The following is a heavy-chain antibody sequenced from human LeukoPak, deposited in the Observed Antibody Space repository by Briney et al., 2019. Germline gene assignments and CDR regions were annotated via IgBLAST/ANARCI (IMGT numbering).Heavy chain of an antibody. CDR2: ISYDGSNE. D-gene: IGHD1-20*01. CDR3: AKGDNWNGVHY. J-gene: IGHJ4*02. Sequence: PGGSLRLSCAASGFTFSSYGMHWVRQAPGKGLEWVAVISYDGSNEYYADSVKGRFTISRDNSKNTLYLQMNSLRAEDTAVYYCAKGDNWNGVHYWGQGTLVTVSS. CDR1: GFTFSSYG. V-gene: IGHV3-30*18.